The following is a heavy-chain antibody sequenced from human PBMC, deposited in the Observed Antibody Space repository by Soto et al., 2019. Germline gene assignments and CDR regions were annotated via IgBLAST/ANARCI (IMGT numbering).Heavy chain of an antibody. J-gene: IGHJ4*02. CDR1: GGSISITNW. D-gene: IGHD6-13*01. CDR3: ARIAAADTSFDY. V-gene: IGHV4-4*02. Sequence: QVQLQESGPGLVKPSGTLSLTCAVSGGSISITNWWNWVRQPPGKGLGWIGEIYHSGNTNYNPSLMSRVTISVGKSKNQFSLKLSSVTAADTAVYFCARIAAADTSFDYWGQGTLVTVSS. CDR2: IYHSGNT.